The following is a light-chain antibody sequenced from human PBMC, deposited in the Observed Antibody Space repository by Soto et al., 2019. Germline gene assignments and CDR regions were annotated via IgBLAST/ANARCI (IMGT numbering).Light chain of an antibody. CDR2: LGS. CDR1: DRLLHSNGYNY. V-gene: IGKV2-28*01. J-gene: IGKJ1*01. CDR3: MQALQAPLT. Sequence: EIVMTQSPLSLPVTPGEPASISCSSMDRLLHSNGYNYLDWYLQKPGQSPQLLIYLGSNRASGAPDRFSGSGSGTDFTLTISRVEAEDVGLYYCMQALQAPLTFGQGTKVDI.